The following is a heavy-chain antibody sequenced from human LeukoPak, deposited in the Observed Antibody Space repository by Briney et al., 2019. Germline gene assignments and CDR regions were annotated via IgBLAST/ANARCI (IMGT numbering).Heavy chain of an antibody. CDR1: GFTFSSHL. CDR3: GRVIAGAIDY. CDR2: INQDGSER. V-gene: IGHV3-7*01. Sequence: GGSLRLSCAASGFTFSSHLMSWVRQAPGKGLEWVANINQDGSERFYVDFVKGRFTISRDNADNSMYLQMNSLRAEDTAVYYCGRVIAGAIDYWGQGTLVTVSS. D-gene: IGHD6-13*01. J-gene: IGHJ4*02.